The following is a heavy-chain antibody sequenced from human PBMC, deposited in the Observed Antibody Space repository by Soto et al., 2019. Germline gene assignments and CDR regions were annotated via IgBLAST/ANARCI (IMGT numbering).Heavy chain of an antibody. CDR2: VSSSGST. CDR3: ASYYDSSGYYIIYAFDI. V-gene: IGHV4-4*08. CDR1: GASITQYY. Sequence: SETLSLTCTVSGASITQYYWNWVRQSPGKGLEWIVSVSSSGSTNYNPSLKSRVTISVDTSKNQFSLKLSSVTAADTAVYYCASYYDSSGYYIIYAFDIWGQGTMVTVSS. D-gene: IGHD3-22*01. J-gene: IGHJ3*02.